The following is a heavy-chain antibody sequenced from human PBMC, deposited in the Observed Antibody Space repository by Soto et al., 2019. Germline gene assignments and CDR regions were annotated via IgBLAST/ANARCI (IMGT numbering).Heavy chain of an antibody. CDR2: IIPIFGTA. CDR3: ARGPYYDFWSGYRPASDYYYGMDV. CDR1: GGTFSSYA. J-gene: IGHJ6*02. D-gene: IGHD3-3*01. Sequence: ASVKVSCKASGGTFSSYAISWVRQAPGQGLEWMGGIIPIFGTANYAQKFQGRVTITADESTSTAYMELSSLRSEDTAVYYCARGPYYDFWSGYRPASDYYYGMDVWGQGTTVTVSS. V-gene: IGHV1-69*13.